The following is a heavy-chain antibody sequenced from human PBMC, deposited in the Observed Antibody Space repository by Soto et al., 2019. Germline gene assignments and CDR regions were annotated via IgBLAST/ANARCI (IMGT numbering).Heavy chain of an antibody. Sequence: SVKVSCKASGGTFSSYAISWVRQAPGQGLEWMGGIIPIFGTANYAQKFQGRVTITADESTSTAYMELSSLRSEDTAVYYCARARYYDFWSGYYYFDYWGQGNLVTVSS. CDR3: ARARYYDFWSGYYYFDY. J-gene: IGHJ4*02. CDR2: IIPIFGTA. V-gene: IGHV1-69*13. CDR1: GGTFSSYA. D-gene: IGHD3-3*01.